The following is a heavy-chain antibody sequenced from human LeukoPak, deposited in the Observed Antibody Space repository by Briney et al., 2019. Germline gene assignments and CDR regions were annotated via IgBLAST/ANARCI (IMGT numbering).Heavy chain of an antibody. V-gene: IGHV7-4-1*02. CDR1: GYTFTSYA. CDR3: ARVTPRIAVAAADY. CDR2: INTNTGNP. Sequence: ASVKVCCKASGYTFTSYAMNWVRQAPGQGLEWMGWINTNTGNPTYAQGFTGRFVFSLDTSVSTAYLQISSLKAEDTAVYYCARVTPRIAVAAADYWGQGTLVTVSS. D-gene: IGHD6-19*01. J-gene: IGHJ4*02.